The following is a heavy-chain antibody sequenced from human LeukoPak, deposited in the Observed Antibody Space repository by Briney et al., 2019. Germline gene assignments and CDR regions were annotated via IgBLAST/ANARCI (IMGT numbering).Heavy chain of an antibody. CDR1: GASINSYR. D-gene: IGHD3-22*01. Sequence: PSETPSLTCNVSGASINSYRWNWIRQPPGKGLEWIGYISYDGKTNYNPSLKSRLTLSVDTSKNQFSLNLNSVTAADTARYYCTKGYYEPSDCWGQGTLVTVTS. CDR3: TKGYYEPSDC. J-gene: IGHJ4*02. V-gene: IGHV4-59*01. CDR2: ISYDGKT.